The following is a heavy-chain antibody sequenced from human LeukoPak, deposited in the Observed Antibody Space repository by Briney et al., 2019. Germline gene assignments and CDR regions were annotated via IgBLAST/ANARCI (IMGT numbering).Heavy chain of an antibody. D-gene: IGHD3-10*01. CDR1: GGSISSYY. CDR3: ARVLTMVRGVIITDWFDP. CDR2: IYYSGST. Sequence: SETLSLTCTVSGGSISSYYWSWIRQPPGKGLEYIGYIYYSGSTYYNPSLKSRVTISVDTSKNQFSLKLSSVTAADTAVYYCARVLTMVRGVIITDWFDPWGQGTLVTVSS. V-gene: IGHV4-59*12. J-gene: IGHJ5*02.